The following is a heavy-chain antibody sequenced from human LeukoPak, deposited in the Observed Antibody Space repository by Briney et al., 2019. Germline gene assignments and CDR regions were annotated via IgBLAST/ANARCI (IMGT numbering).Heavy chain of an antibody. CDR3: ARRGDGYNLFDY. Sequence: SQTLSLTCTVSGGSISSGDYYWSWIRQPPGKGLEWIGYIYYSGSTYYNPSLKSRVTISVDTSKNQFSLKLSSVTAADTAVYYCARRGDGYNLFDYWGQGTLVTVSS. V-gene: IGHV4-30-4*08. CDR2: IYYSGST. D-gene: IGHD5-24*01. J-gene: IGHJ4*02. CDR1: GGSISSGDYY.